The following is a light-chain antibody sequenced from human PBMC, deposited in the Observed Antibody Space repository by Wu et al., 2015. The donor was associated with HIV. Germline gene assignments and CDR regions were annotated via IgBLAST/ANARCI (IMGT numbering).Light chain of an antibody. V-gene: IGKV3-11*01. CDR2: DAS. CDR1: QNVDNY. J-gene: IGKJ2*01. CDR3: QQRSNWPYT. Sequence: DIVLTQSPATLSLSPGERATLSCRASQNVDNYLAWYQQKLGQAPRLLIYDASKRATGIPTRFTGSGSGTDFTLSITSLEPEDFAVYYCQQRSNWPYTFGQGTKVEIK.